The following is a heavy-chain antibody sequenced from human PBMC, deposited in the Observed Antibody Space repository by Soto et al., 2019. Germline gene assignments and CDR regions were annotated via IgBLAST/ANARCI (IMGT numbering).Heavy chain of an antibody. CDR1: GGSINSRGYY. D-gene: IGHD3-9*01. V-gene: IGHV4-31*03. Sequence: SETLSLTCTVSGGSINSRGYYWTWIRQHPGKGLEWIGNIYYSGSIHFNPSLKSRLTMLVDTSENQFSLKLTSVTAADTAVYYCARQSESTGYFYGWFDPWGQGTLVTVS. CDR2: IYYSGSI. CDR3: ARQSESTGYFYGWFDP. J-gene: IGHJ5*02.